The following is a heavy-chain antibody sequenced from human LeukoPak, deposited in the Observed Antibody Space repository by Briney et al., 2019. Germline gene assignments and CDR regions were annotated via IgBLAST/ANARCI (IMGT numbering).Heavy chain of an antibody. Sequence: SQTLSLTCAVSGGSISSGGYSWSWIRQPPGKGLEWIGYIYHSGSTYYNPSLKSRVTISVDRSKNQFSLKLSSVTAADTAVYYCARGREPTVTTTLYFDYWGQGTLVTVSS. CDR1: GGSISSGGYS. J-gene: IGHJ4*02. V-gene: IGHV4-30-2*01. D-gene: IGHD4-17*01. CDR2: IYHSGST. CDR3: ARGREPTVTTTLYFDY.